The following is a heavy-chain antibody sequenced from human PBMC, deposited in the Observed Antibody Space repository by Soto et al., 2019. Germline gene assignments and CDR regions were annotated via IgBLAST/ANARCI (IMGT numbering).Heavy chain of an antibody. CDR3: ARDRHWESSGSRDGAFDI. D-gene: IGHD3-22*01. CDR1: GYSFTGYY. V-gene: IGHV1-2*04. Sequence: GASVKVSCKASGYSFTGYYMHWVRQAPGQGLEWMGWINPNSGGTNYARKFQGWVTMTRDTFISTAYMELSRLRSDDTAVYYCARDRHWESSGSRDGAFDIWGQGTMVTVSS. J-gene: IGHJ3*02. CDR2: INPNSGGT.